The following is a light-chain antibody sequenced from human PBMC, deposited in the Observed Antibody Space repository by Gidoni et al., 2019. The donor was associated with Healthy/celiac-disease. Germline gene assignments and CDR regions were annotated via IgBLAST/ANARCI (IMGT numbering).Light chain of an antibody. CDR3: LQDYNYPRT. V-gene: IGKV1-6*01. CDR1: QGIRND. Sequence: AIQMTQSPSSLSASVGDRVTITCRASQGIRNDLGWYQQKPGKAPELLIYAASSLQSGVPSRFRGSGSGTDFTLTISSLQPEDFATYYCLQDYNYPRTFGQXTKVEIK. CDR2: AAS. J-gene: IGKJ1*01.